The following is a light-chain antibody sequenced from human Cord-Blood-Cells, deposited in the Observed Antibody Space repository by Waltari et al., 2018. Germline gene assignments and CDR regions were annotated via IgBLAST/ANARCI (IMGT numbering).Light chain of an antibody. CDR3: QQRSNWPPGGIT. V-gene: IGKV3-11*01. J-gene: IGKJ5*01. CDR2: DAS. Sequence: EILFTQSPATLSLSPGERATPSSRASQSVISYLAWYQQKPGQAPRLLIYDASNRATGIPARFSGSGSGTDFTLTISSLEPEDFAVYYCQQRSNWPPGGITFGQGTRLEIK. CDR1: QSVISY.